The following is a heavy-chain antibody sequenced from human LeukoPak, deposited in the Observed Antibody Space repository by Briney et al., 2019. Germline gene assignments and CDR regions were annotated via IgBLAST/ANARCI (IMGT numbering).Heavy chain of an antibody. Sequence: ASVKVSSKASGYTFTGSGWYLYWLRQAPGQGLECVGWLHPNNGATSYAQKFQGRVAMTTDTSISTAYMELSRLRPDDTAIYYCARDGPAQMVDFDYWGQGTLVTVSS. CDR3: ARDGPAQMVDFDY. J-gene: IGHJ4*02. CDR1: GYTFTGSGWY. D-gene: IGHD3-10*01. V-gene: IGHV1-2*02. CDR2: LHPNNGAT.